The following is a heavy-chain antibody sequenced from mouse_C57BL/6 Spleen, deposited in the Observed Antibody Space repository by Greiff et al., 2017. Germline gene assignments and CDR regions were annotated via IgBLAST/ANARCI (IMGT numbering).Heavy chain of an antibody. CDR3: ARRAYYGSSPFDY. Sequence: QVQLQQPGAELVRPGTSVKLSCKASGYTFTSYWMHWVKQRPGQGLEWIGVIDPSDSYTNYNQKFKGKATLTVDTSSSTAYMQLSSLTSEDSAVYYCARRAYYGSSPFDYWGQGTTLTVSS. J-gene: IGHJ2*01. V-gene: IGHV1-59*01. CDR1: GYTFTSYW. CDR2: IDPSDSYT. D-gene: IGHD1-1*01.